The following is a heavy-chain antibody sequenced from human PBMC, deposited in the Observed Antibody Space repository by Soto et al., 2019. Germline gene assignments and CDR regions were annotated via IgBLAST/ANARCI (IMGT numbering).Heavy chain of an antibody. Sequence: SGYTFTSYDINWVRQATGQGLEWMGWMNPNSGNTGYAQKFQGRVTMTRNTSISTAYMELSSLRSEDTAVYYCARAIAAAGAEYFDYWGQGTLVTVSS. CDR2: MNPNSGNT. D-gene: IGHD6-13*01. CDR3: ARAIAAAGAEYFDY. CDR1: GYTFTSYD. V-gene: IGHV1-8*01. J-gene: IGHJ4*02.